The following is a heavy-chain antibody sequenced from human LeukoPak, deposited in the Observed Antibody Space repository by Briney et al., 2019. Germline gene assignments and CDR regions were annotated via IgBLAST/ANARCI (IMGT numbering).Heavy chain of an antibody. CDR3: ARDRGVYSYGYIRYFDY. Sequence: TETLSLTCAVYGGSFSGYYWSWIRQPPGKGLEWIGEIDHSGSTNYNQSLKSRVTISVDTSKNQFSLNLSSVTAASTAVYYCARDRGVYSYGYIRYFDYWGQGTLVTVSS. D-gene: IGHD5-18*01. CDR1: GGSFSGYY. CDR2: IDHSGST. J-gene: IGHJ4*02. V-gene: IGHV4-34*01.